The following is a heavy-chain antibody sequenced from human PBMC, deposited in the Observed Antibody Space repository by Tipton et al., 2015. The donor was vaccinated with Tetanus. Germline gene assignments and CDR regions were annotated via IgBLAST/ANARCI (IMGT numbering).Heavy chain of an antibody. CDR1: GFTFSSYS. Sequence: AASGFTFSSYSMNWVRQAPGKGLEWVSSISSSSSYIYYADSVKGRFTISRDDAKNSLYLQMNSLRAEDTAVYYCARDHTTVVWVAFDIWGQGTMVTVSS. J-gene: IGHJ3*02. D-gene: IGHD4-23*01. CDR2: ISSSSSYI. CDR3: ARDHTTVVWVAFDI. V-gene: IGHV3-21*01.